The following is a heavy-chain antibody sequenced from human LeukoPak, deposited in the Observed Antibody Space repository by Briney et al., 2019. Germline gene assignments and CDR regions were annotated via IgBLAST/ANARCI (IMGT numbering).Heavy chain of an antibody. CDR2: IYTSGST. V-gene: IGHV4-4*07. J-gene: IGHJ4*02. Sequence: SETLSLTCNVSGDPISSYYLSWIRQPAGKGLEWIGRIYTSGSTNYNPSLKSRVTISVDTSKNQFSLKLSSVTAADTAVYYCASYDYSNHFDYWGQGTLVTVSS. D-gene: IGHD4-11*01. CDR3: ASYDYSNHFDY. CDR1: GDPISSYY.